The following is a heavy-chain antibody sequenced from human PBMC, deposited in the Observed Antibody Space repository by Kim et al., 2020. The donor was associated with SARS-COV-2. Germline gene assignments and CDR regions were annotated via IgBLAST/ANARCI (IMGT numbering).Heavy chain of an antibody. V-gene: IGHV3-49*04. CDR3: TREVRYSYGIFDY. CDR1: GFTFGDYA. J-gene: IGHJ4*02. D-gene: IGHD5-18*01. CDR2: IRSKAYGGTT. Sequence: GGSLRLSCTASGFTFGDYAMSWVRQAPGKGLEWVGFIRSKAYGGTTEYAASVKGRFTISRDDSKSIAYLQMNSLKTEDTAVYYCTREVRYSYGIFDYWGQGTLVTVSS.